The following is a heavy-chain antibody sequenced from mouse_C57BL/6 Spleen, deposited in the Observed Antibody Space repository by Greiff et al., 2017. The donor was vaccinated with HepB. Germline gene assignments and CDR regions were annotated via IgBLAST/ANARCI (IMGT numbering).Heavy chain of an antibody. Sequence: QVHVKQSGAELVRPGASVTLSCKASGYTFTDYEMHWVKQTPVHGLEWIGAIDPETGGTAYNQKFKGKAILTADKSSSTAYMELRSLTSEDSAVYYCTRRDDYDVDYAMDYWGQGTSVTVSS. CDR3: TRRDDYDVDYAMDY. J-gene: IGHJ4*01. CDR2: IDPETGGT. CDR1: GYTFTDYE. V-gene: IGHV1-15*01. D-gene: IGHD2-4*01.